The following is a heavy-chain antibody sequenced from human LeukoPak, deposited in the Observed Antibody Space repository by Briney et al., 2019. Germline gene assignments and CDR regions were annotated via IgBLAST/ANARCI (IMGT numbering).Heavy chain of an antibody. D-gene: IGHD3-22*01. CDR3: AREYYYDSSGYRSNCFDY. V-gene: IGHV4-59*08. Sequence: GSLRLSCVVSGFTFSSYSVNWVRQPPGKGLEWIGSIYYTGSTYYNPSLKSRVTISVDTSKNQFSLKLSSVTAADTAVYYCAREYYYDSSGYRSNCFDYWGQGTLVTVSS. J-gene: IGHJ4*02. CDR2: IYYTGST. CDR1: GFTFSSYS.